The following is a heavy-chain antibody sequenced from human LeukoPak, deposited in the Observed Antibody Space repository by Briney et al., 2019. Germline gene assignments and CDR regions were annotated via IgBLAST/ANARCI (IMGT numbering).Heavy chain of an antibody. CDR2: ISDSGGST. J-gene: IGHJ4*02. CDR1: GLTFSIYA. V-gene: IGHV3-23*01. CDR3: AKDPYYDSSGDFDY. D-gene: IGHD3-22*01. Sequence: GGSLRLSCAASGLTFSIYAMSWVRQAPGRGLEWLSGISDSGGSTYSADSVKGRFTISRDNSKNTVYLQMNSLRAEDTAVYYCAKDPYYDSSGDFDYWGQGTLVTVSS.